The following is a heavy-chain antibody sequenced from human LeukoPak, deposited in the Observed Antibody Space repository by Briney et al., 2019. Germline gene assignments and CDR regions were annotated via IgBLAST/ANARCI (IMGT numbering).Heavy chain of an antibody. J-gene: IGHJ6*04. CDR1: GFTFSSYS. Sequence: PGGSLRLSCAASGFTFSSYSMNWVRQAPGKGLEWVSSISSISSYIYYADSVKGRFTISRDNAKNSLYLQMNSLRAEDTAVYYCARDGGSGSYSYYYYYGMDVWGKGTTVTVSS. D-gene: IGHD3-10*01. CDR3: ARDGGSGSYSYYYYYGMDV. V-gene: IGHV3-21*01. CDR2: ISSISSYI.